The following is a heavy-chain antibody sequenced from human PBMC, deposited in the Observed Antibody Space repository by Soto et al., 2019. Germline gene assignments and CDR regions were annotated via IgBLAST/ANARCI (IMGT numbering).Heavy chain of an antibody. CDR3: AKDLPGIEAAGIRLYYYHGMDV. J-gene: IGHJ6*02. Sequence: PGGSLRLSCAASGFTFSGYGMHWVRQAPGKGREWVAVISYDGSNKYYADSVKGRFTISRDNSKNTLYLQMNSLRAEDTAVYYCAKDLPGIEAAGIRLYYYHGMDVWGQGTTVTDSS. D-gene: IGHD6-13*01. CDR2: ISYDGSNK. CDR1: GFTFSGYG. V-gene: IGHV3-30*18.